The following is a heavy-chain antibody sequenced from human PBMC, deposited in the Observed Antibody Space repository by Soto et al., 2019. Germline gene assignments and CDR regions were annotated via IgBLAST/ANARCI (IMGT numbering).Heavy chain of an antibody. V-gene: IGHV2-26*01. CDR1: GFSLSNARMG. Sequence: QVTLKESGPVLVKPTETLTLTCTVSGFSLSNARMGVSWIRQPPGKALEWLGNIFSNDEKSYSTSLKSRLTISKDTSKSQVVLIMTNPDPVDTATYYCARIPYYGDDTRVFDYWGQGTLVTVSS. CDR3: ARIPYYGDDTRVFDY. D-gene: IGHD4-17*01. J-gene: IGHJ4*02. CDR2: IFSNDEK.